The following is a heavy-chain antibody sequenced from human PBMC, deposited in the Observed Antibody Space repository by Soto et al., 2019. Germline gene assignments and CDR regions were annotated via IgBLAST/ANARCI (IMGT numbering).Heavy chain of an antibody. CDR1: GFTFSSYW. D-gene: IGHD3-10*01. CDR2: INSDGSST. Sequence: EVQLVESGGGLVQPGGSLRLSCAASGFTFSSYWMHWVRQAPGKGLVWVSRINSDGSSTSYADSVKGRFTISRDNAKNTLYLQMNCLRGEDTAVYYCARAQITMVRGVIITRNDAFDIWGHGTMVTVSS. CDR3: ARAQITMVRGVIITRNDAFDI. V-gene: IGHV3-74*01. J-gene: IGHJ3*02.